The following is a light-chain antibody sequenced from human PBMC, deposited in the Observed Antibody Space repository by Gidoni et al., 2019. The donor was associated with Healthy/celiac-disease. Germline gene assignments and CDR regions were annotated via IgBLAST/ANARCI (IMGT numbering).Light chain of an antibody. CDR3: QQSYSTPLT. J-gene: IGKJ4*01. Sequence: DIQMTPSPSSLSASVGDRVTITCGASQSISSYLNWYQQKPGKAPKLLIYAAYSLQSGVPSRFSGSGSGTDFTLTISSLQPEDFATYYWQQSYSTPLTFGGGTKVEIK. CDR1: QSISSY. CDR2: AAY. V-gene: IGKV1-39*01.